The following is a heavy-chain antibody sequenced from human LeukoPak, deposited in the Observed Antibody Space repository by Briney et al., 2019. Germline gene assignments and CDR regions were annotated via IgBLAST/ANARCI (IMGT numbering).Heavy chain of an antibody. Sequence: GGSLRLSCAASGFTFSSYWMSWVRQAPGKGLEWVANIKQDGSEKYYVDSVKGRFTISRDNAKNSLYLQMNSLRAEDTAVYYCARGGNDFWSGYYLWGQGTLVTVSS. J-gene: IGHJ4*02. V-gene: IGHV3-7*01. D-gene: IGHD3-3*01. CDR2: IKQDGSEK. CDR1: GFTFSSYW. CDR3: ARGGNDFWSGYYL.